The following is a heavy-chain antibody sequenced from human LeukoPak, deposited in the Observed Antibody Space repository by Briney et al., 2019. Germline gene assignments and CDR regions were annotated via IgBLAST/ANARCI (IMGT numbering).Heavy chain of an antibody. V-gene: IGHV4-38-2*02. D-gene: IGHD2-2*01. CDR2: IYHSGST. CDR3: AKRYCSSTTCHDDRGAFDY. Sequence: SETLSLTCTVSGYSISSGNYWDWIRQPPGKGLEWIGSIYHSGSTYYNPSLKSRVTISVDTSKNQFSLKLSSVTAADTAVYYCAKRYCSSTTCHDDRGAFDYWGQGTLVTVSS. CDR1: GYSISSGNY. J-gene: IGHJ4*02.